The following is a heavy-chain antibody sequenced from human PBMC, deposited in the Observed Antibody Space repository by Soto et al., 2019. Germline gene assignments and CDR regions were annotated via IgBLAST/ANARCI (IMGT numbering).Heavy chain of an antibody. J-gene: IGHJ4*02. CDR2: IRRNAYGVTR. CDR3: SRYLAIDFDL. V-gene: IGHV3-49*04. CDR1: VFNFGGYG. Sequence: PGGSLRLSCSASVFNFGGYGMSWVRQAPGKGLEWVGFIRRNAYGVTRDYTAPVKGRFFISRDDSKSIAYLQMNSLKIEDTAVYYCSRYLAIDFDLWGQGTLVTVSS.